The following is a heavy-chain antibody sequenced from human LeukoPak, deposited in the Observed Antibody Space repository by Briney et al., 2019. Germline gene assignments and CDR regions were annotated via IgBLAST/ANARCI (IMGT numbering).Heavy chain of an antibody. CDR2: ISSSSSFT. J-gene: IGHJ6*02. CDR3: ARAPHYSNYGPYYYGMDV. V-gene: IGHV3-11*06. D-gene: IGHD4-11*01. CDR1: GFTFSDYY. Sequence: GGSLRLSCAASGFTFSDYYMSWIRQAPGKGLEWVSYISSSSSFTNYADSVKGRFTISRDNAKNSLYLQMNSLRAEDTAVYYCARAPHYSNYGPYYYGMDVWGQGTTVTVSS.